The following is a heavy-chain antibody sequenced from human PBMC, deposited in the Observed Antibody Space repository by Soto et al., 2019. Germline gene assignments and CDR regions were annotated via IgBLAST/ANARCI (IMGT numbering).Heavy chain of an antibody. Sequence: QVQLVQSGAEVKKPGASVKVSCKASGYTFTSYDINWVRQATGQGLEWMGWMNPNSGNTGYAQKFQGRVTMTRNTSISTAYMEVSSLRSEDTAVYYCARWAATYGGRGFDYWGQGTLVTVSS. D-gene: IGHD2-15*01. CDR3: ARWAATYGGRGFDY. J-gene: IGHJ4*02. V-gene: IGHV1-8*01. CDR1: GYTFTSYD. CDR2: MNPNSGNT.